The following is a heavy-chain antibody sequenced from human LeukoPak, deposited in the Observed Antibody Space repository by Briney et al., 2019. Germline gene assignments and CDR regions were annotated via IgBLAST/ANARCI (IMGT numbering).Heavy chain of an antibody. Sequence: PGGSLRLSCAASGFTFSIYAMTWVRQAPGKGLEWVSSITSSGGGTYYADSVRGRFTISRDNSKNTLYLQMKSLRVEDTAIYYCARAPLGMGFDSWGQGTLVTVSS. V-gene: IGHV3-23*01. CDR3: ARAPLGMGFDS. CDR1: GFTFSIYA. D-gene: IGHD3-3*01. CDR2: ITSSGGGT. J-gene: IGHJ5*01.